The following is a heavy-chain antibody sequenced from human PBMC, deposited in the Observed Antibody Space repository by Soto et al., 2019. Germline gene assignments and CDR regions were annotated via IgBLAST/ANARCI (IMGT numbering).Heavy chain of an antibody. J-gene: IGHJ4*02. Sequence: GGSLRLSCAGSGFTFSSFVMNWVRQAPGKGLEWVSTISAGGGNSYYTDSVKGRFTISRDNANSQMYLQMNNLRAEDTALYFCARDRLGSCWFANWGQGTLVTV. CDR1: GFTFSSFV. V-gene: IGHV3-23*01. D-gene: IGHD6-13*01. CDR2: ISAGGGNS. CDR3: ARDRLGSCWFAN.